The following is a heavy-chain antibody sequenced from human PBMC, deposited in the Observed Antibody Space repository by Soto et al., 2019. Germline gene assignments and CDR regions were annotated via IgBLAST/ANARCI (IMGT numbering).Heavy chain of an antibody. CDR1: GGSISSGGYY. CDR2: IYYSGST. J-gene: IGHJ5*02. D-gene: IGHD3-10*01. CDR3: ARDNGMKGSYQVFGFDP. Sequence: SETLSLTCTVSGGSISSGGYYWSWIRQHPGKGLEWIGYIYYSGSTNYNPSLKSRVTISVDTSKNQLSLKLNSVTAADTAVYYCARDNGMKGSYQVFGFDPWGQGTLVTVSS. V-gene: IGHV4-61*08.